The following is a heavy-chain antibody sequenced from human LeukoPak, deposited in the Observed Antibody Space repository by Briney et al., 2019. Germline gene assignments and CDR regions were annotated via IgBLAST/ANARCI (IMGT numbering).Heavy chain of an antibody. CDR1: VFTFRSYG. CDR3: ANPWVYYYYVLDI. Sequence: GGSLSLSCAVSVFTFRSYGLSWVRQAPGRGVEWVSTISGDGGGTYYADSVKRRFTISSDNSKNMLYLQMNSLRPRHWAIYYCANPWVYYYYVLDIWGQGTTVTVSS. CDR2: ISGDGGGT. J-gene: IGHJ6*02. D-gene: IGHD3-16*01. V-gene: IGHV3-23*01.